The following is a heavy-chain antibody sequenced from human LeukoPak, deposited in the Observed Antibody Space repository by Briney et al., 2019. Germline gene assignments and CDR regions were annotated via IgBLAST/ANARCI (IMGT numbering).Heavy chain of an antibody. CDR2: IYYSGST. CDR3: AMGGGRTLHDFDI. CDR1: GGSISSYY. Sequence: SETLSLTCTVSGGSISSYYWSWIRQPPGEGLEWIGYIYYSGSTNYNPSLKSRVTISVDTSKNQFSLKLSSVTAADTAVYYCAMGGGRTLHDFDIWGQGTLVTVSS. J-gene: IGHJ3*02. D-gene: IGHD1-26*01. V-gene: IGHV4-59*01.